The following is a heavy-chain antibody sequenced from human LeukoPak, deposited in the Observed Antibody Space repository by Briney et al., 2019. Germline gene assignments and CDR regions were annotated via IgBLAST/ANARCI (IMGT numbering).Heavy chain of an antibody. CDR3: VKDRVWFGELLNPLFDN. CDR1: GFAFSSYG. CDR2: ISWNSGRI. J-gene: IGHJ4*02. V-gene: IGHV3-9*01. D-gene: IGHD3-10*01. Sequence: GGSLRLSCAASGFAFSSYGMHWVRQAPGKGLEWVSGISWNSGRIGYADSVKGRFTISRDNAKNSLYLQMNSLRAEDTALYYCVKDRVWFGELLNPLFDNWGQGTRVTVSS.